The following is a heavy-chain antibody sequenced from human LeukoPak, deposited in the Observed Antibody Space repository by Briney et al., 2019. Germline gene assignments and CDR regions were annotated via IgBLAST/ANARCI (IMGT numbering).Heavy chain of an antibody. J-gene: IGHJ5*02. CDR1: GGSFSGYY. CDR3: ARTLSIVVVPAAIPNWFDP. Sequence: PSETLSLTCGVFGGSFSGYYWTWLRQPPGKGLEWIGQINHRGSSHYNPSLRSRVTISVDTSKNQFSLKLSSVTAADTAVYYCARTLSIVVVPAAIPNWFDPWGQGTLVTVSS. CDR2: INHRGSS. D-gene: IGHD2-2*02. V-gene: IGHV4-34*01.